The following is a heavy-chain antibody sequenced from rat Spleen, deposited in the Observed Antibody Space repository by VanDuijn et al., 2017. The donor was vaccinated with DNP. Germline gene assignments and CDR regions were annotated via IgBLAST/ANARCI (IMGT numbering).Heavy chain of an antibody. CDR3: ASLYWFAY. CDR2: INPDGSNT. J-gene: IGHJ3*01. Sequence: EVQLVETGGDLVPPGRSLKLSCVASGFTFSTYWMFWIRQAPGKGLEWVASINPDGSNTYCQDSVKGRCTISRDNAKNTLYLQMDSLRSEDTATYYCASLYWFAYWGQGTLVTVSS. CDR1: GFTFSTYW. V-gene: IGHV5-58*01.